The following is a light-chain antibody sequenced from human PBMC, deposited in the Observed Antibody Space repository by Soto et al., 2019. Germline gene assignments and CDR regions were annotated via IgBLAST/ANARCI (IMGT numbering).Light chain of an antibody. CDR2: DAA. Sequence: DIPMTQSPSFVSASVGDRVTITCRASQGVSSWLAWYLQKPGLAPKPLIYDAANAQSAVPSRFTGRGSGTEFSLTITSLQPEDFGTYYCQQANGFPFTFGPGTTVEMK. V-gene: IGKV1-12*02. CDR1: QGVSSW. J-gene: IGKJ3*01. CDR3: QQANGFPFT.